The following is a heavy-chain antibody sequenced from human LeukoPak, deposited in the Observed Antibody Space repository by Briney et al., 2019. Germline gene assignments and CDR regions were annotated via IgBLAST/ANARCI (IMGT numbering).Heavy chain of an antibody. CDR1: GGSISSYY. D-gene: IGHD4-11*01. V-gene: IGHV4-59*01. J-gene: IGHJ6*03. Sequence: SETLSLTRTVSGGSISSYYWGWIRQPPGKGLEWIGYIYYGGTTNSNPSLKRRVATSIDTSKNQCSLKLSSVTASDTAVYYCARGKDSNYSYYYYYYYMDVWGKGTTVTVSS. CDR3: ARGKDSNYSYYYYYYYMDV. CDR2: IYYGGTT.